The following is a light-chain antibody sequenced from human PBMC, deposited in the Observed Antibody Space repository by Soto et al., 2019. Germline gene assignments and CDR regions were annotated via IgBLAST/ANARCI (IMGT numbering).Light chain of an antibody. J-gene: IGLJ1*01. CDR3: CSYAGSYYV. CDR2: DVS. CDR1: SSDVGGYNY. Sequence: SALTQPRSVSGSPGQSVTISCTGTSSDVGGYNYVSWYQQHPGKAPKPMIYDVSKRPSGVPDRFSGSKSGNTASLTISGLQAEDEADYYCCSYAGSYYVFGTGTKVTVL. V-gene: IGLV2-11*01.